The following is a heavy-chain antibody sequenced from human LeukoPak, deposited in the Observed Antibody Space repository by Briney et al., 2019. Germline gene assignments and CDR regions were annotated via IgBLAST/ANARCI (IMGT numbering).Heavy chain of an antibody. V-gene: IGHV4-59*08. CDR3: ARHYDILTGYSPFDY. CDR2: IYYSGST. D-gene: IGHD3-9*01. CDR1: GGSISSYY. Sequence: SETLSLTCTVSGGSISSYYWSWIRQPPGKGLEWIGYIYYSGSTNYNPSLKSRVTISVDTSKNQFSLKLSSVTAADTAVYYCARHYDILTGYSPFDYWGQGTLVTVPS. J-gene: IGHJ4*02.